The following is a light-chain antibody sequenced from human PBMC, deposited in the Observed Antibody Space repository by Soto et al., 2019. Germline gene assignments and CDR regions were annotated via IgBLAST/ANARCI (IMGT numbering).Light chain of an antibody. CDR3: QSYDSSLSAPVV. CDR2: GNS. V-gene: IGLV1-40*01. Sequence: QAVVTQPPSVSGAPGQRVTISCTGSSSNIGAGYDVHWYQQLPGTAPKLLIYGNSNRPSGVPDRFSGSKSGTSASLAITGLQAEDEADYYCQSYDSSLSAPVVFGGGTK. J-gene: IGLJ2*01. CDR1: SSNIGAGYD.